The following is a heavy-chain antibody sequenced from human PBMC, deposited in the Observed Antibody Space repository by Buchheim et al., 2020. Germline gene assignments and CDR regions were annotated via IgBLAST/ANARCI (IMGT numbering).Heavy chain of an antibody. D-gene: IGHD3-10*01. J-gene: IGHJ4*02. CDR3: ARLLITMVGKSEYFDF. Sequence: VESGGGLVQPGGSLRLSCVGSGFSFSNYWVSWVRQAPGKGLEWVANIKQGGSEKYYADSVKGRFIISRDNAKNSLYLQMNSLRVDDTAAYYCARLLITMVGKSEYFDFWGQGTL. CDR1: GFSFSNYW. V-gene: IGHV3-7*01. CDR2: IKQGGSEK.